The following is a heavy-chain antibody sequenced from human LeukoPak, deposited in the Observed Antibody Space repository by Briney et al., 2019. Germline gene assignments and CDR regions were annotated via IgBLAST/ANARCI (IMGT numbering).Heavy chain of an antibody. V-gene: IGHV4-59*11. CDR2: IYYSGST. CDR1: GGSISGLY. CDR3: ARDLAYYYDSSGYGMDV. D-gene: IGHD3-22*01. J-gene: IGHJ6*02. Sequence: SETLSLTCTVSGGSISGLYWSWVRQPPGKGLEWIGFIYYSGSTNYNPSLKSRVTISVDTSKNQFSLKLSSVTAADTAVYYCARDLAYYYDSSGYGMDVWGQGTTVTVSS.